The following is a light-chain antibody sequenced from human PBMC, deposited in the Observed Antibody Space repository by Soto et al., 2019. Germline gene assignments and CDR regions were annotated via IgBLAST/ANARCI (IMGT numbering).Light chain of an antibody. CDR3: QQYGSSLPWT. CDR2: ASS. J-gene: IGKJ1*01. V-gene: IGKV3-20*01. Sequence: EIVLTQSPGTLSLSPGERATLSCMASQSVSSSYLAWYQQKPGQAPRLLIYASSNRAAGIPDRFSGSGSGTDFTLTISRLEPEDFAVYYCQQYGSSLPWTFGQGPKVDI. CDR1: QSVSSSY.